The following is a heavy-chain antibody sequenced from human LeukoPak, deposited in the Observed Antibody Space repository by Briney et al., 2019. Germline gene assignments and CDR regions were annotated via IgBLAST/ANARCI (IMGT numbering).Heavy chain of an antibody. CDR2: IKQDGSEK. V-gene: IGHV3-7*01. J-gene: IGHJ4*02. D-gene: IGHD3-3*01. CDR1: GFTFSSYW. Sequence: GGSLRLSCAASGFTFSSYWMSWVRQAPGKGLEWVANIKQDGSEKYYVDSVKGRFTISRDNAKNSLYLQMNSLRAEDTAVYYCASMDFWSGYYPFGYWGQGTLVTVSS. CDR3: ASMDFWSGYYPFGY.